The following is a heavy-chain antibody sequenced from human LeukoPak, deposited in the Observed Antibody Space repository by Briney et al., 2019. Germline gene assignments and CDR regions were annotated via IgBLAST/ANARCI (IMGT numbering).Heavy chain of an antibody. V-gene: IGHV6-1*01. CDR1: GDSVSSDSAA. J-gene: IGHJ4*02. D-gene: IGHD3-16*02. CDR2: TYYWSKWYK. Sequence: SPTLSFTCAISGDSVSSDSAAWNWSRQSQSRGLEWLGRTYYWSKWYKDYRVSVKSRITINPDTSKNQFSLQLNPVTPEDTAVYYCARAVASFYFEFWGQDTLVPVSS. CDR3: ARAVASFYFEF.